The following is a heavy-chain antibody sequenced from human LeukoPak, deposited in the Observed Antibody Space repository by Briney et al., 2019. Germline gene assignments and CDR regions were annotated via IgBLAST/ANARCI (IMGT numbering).Heavy chain of an antibody. CDR2: IHYSGST. Sequence: SETLSLTCTVSGGSISSYYWSWIRQPPGKGLEWIGYIHYSGSTHYNPSLKSRVTISVDTSKNQFSLKLSSVAAADTAVYYCARLYYYGSGSSTADYWGQGTLVTVSS. CDR3: ARLYYYGSGSSTADY. J-gene: IGHJ4*02. D-gene: IGHD3-10*01. V-gene: IGHV4-59*08. CDR1: GGSISSYY.